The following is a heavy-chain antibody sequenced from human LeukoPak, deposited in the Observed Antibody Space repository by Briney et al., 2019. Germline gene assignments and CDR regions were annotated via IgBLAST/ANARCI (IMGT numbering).Heavy chain of an antibody. CDR2: IYYSGST. D-gene: IGHD6-19*01. CDR3: ARSLGYSSTFVREGWFHP. Sequence: KPSETLSLTCTVSGGSISSSSYYWGWIRQPPGKGLEWIGSIYYSGSTYYNPSLKSRVTISVDTSKNQFSLKLSSVTAADTAVYFCARSLGYSSTFVREGWFHPWGQGTLVTVSS. CDR1: GGSISSSSYY. V-gene: IGHV4-39*07. J-gene: IGHJ5*02.